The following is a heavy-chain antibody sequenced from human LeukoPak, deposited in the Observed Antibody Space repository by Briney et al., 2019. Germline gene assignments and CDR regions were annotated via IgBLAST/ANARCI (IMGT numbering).Heavy chain of an antibody. D-gene: IGHD3-22*01. CDR2: IKYDEREK. CDR1: GFTFSSFW. V-gene: IGHV3-7*01. Sequence: PGESLRLSCAASGFTFSSFWMTWVRLAPGKGLEWVANIKYDEREKYYVDSVKGRFTISRDNARSSIYLQMNSLRVDDTAVYYCARDRYSDSSRVPSDYWGQGILVTVSS. CDR3: ARDRYSDSSRVPSDY. J-gene: IGHJ4*02.